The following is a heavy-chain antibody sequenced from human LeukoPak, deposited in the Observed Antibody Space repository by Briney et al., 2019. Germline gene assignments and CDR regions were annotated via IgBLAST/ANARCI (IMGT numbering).Heavy chain of an antibody. CDR2: IWYDGGNK. Sequence: GTSLRLSCAASGFTFSSYGMHWVRQAPGKGLEWVAVIWYDGGNKYYADSVKGRFTISRDNSKNTLYLQMNGLRAEDTAVYYCARDRRYYDSSGYYSYDAFDIWGQGTMVTVSS. J-gene: IGHJ3*02. V-gene: IGHV3-33*08. D-gene: IGHD3-22*01. CDR1: GFTFSSYG. CDR3: ARDRRYYDSSGYYSYDAFDI.